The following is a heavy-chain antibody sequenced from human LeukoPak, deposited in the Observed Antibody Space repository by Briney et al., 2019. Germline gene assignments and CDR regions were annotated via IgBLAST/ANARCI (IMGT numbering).Heavy chain of an antibody. CDR2: TYYRSKWYN. Sequence: SQTLSLTCAISGDSVSSNSAAWNWITQSPSRGLEWLGRTYYRSKWYNDYAVSVKSRITINPDTSKNQFSLQLNSVTPEDTAVYYCARDDDSSGYAFDYWGQGTLVTVSS. CDR3: ARDDDSSGYAFDY. J-gene: IGHJ4*02. V-gene: IGHV6-1*01. D-gene: IGHD3-22*01. CDR1: GDSVSSNSAA.